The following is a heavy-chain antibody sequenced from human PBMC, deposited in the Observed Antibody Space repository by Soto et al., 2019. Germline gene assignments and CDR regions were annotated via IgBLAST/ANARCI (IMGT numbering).Heavy chain of an antibody. Sequence: EASVKVSCKVSGYTLTELSMHWVRQAPGKGLEWMGGFDPEDGETIYAQKFQGRVTMTEDTSTDTAYMELSSLRSEDTAVFYCATSGYSSSTPPQFAYWGQGTLVPVSS. V-gene: IGHV1-24*01. CDR3: ATSGYSSSTPPQFAY. CDR1: GYTLTELS. D-gene: IGHD6-13*01. CDR2: FDPEDGET. J-gene: IGHJ4*02.